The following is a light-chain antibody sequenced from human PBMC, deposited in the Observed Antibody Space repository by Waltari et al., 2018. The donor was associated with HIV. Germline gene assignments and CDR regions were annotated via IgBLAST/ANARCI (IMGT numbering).Light chain of an antibody. CDR3: QAWDSSAMV. CDR2: GDS. V-gene: IGLV3-1*01. CDR1: ASAHTY. J-gene: IGLJ2*01. Sequence: FELTQPPPLSVPGGQTATITSSGPASAHTYVCRDQQKPGQSPILIIAGDSKRPWGTHGLFSGSNSAGTATLTISGTQAMDEADYYCQAWDSSAMVFGGGTKLTVL.